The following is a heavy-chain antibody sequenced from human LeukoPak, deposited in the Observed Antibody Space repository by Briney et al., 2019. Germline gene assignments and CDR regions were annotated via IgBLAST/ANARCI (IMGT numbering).Heavy chain of an antibody. V-gene: IGHV4-39*07. CDR2: ITYSGST. J-gene: IGHJ1*01. CDR3: ARLKYYYDSSGSRAEYFQH. Sequence: SETLSLTCTVSGGSITSNSYYWGWIRQPPGRGLEWIGSITYSGSTYYNPSLKRRVTISIDTSKNQFSLKLSSVTAADTAVYYCARLKYYYDSSGSRAEYFQHWGQGTLVTASS. D-gene: IGHD3-22*01. CDR1: GGSITSNSYY.